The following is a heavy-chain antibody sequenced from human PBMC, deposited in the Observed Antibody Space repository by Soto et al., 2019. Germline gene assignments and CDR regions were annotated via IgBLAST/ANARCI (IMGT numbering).Heavy chain of an antibody. Sequence: QVQLVESGGGVVQPGRSLRLSCAASGFTFSSYGMHWVRQAPGKGLERVAVISYDGSNKYYADSVKGRFTISRDNSKNTLYLQMNSLRAEDTAVYYCAKVWEDYYGMDVWGQGTTVTVSS. CDR3: AKVWEDYYGMDV. CDR1: GFTFSSYG. CDR2: ISYDGSNK. J-gene: IGHJ6*02. V-gene: IGHV3-30*18. D-gene: IGHD3-16*01.